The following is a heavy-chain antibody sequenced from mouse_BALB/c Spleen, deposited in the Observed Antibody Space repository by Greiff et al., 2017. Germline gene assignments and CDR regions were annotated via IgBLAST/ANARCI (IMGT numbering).Heavy chain of an antibody. CDR2: IDPANGNT. V-gene: IGHV14-3*02. CDR1: GFNIKDTY. D-gene: IGHD1-3*01. CDR3: ARGDGTSFDY. J-gene: IGHJ2*01. Sequence: EVQLQQSGAELVKPGASVKLSCTASGFNIKDTYMHWVKQRPEQGLEWIGRIDPANGNTKYDPKFQGKATITADTSSNTAYLQLSSLASEDTAVYYCARGDGTSFDYWGQGTTLTVSS.